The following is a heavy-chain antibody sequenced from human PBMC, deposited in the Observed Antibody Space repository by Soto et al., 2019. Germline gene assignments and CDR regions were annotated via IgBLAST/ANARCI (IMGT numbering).Heavy chain of an antibody. CDR3: ARNSGSGSYYNLKRNYFDY. CDR2: IYYSGST. D-gene: IGHD3-10*01. CDR1: GGSVSSGSYY. Sequence: SETLSLTCTVSGGSVSSGSYYWSWIRQPPGKGLEWVGYIYYSGSTNYNPSLKSRVTISVDTSKNQFSLKLSSVTAADTAVYYCARNSGSGSYYNLKRNYFDYWGQGTLVTVSS. V-gene: IGHV4-61*01. J-gene: IGHJ4*02.